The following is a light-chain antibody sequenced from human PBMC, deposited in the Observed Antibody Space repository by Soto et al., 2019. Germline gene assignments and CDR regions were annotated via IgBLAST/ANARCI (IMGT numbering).Light chain of an antibody. V-gene: IGKV1-39*01. CDR3: QKYDSAPRT. CDR1: QSISSY. J-gene: IGKJ1*01. CDR2: DAS. Sequence: DIQMTQSPSSLSASVGDRVTITCRASQSISSYLNWYQQKPGKAPKLLIYDASNLESGVPSRFSGSGSGTDFTLTISSLQPEDFATYYCQKYDSAPRTFGQGTKVDI.